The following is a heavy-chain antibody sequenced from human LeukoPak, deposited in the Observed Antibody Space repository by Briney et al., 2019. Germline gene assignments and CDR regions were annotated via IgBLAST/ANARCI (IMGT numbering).Heavy chain of an antibody. Sequence: PGGSLRLSCAASGFTFSDYYMSWIRQAPGKGLEWVSYISSSGSFIYYADSVKGRFTISGDNSKNTLYLQMNSLRAEDTAVYYCAKDSSGWSDAFDIWGQGTMVTVSS. D-gene: IGHD6-19*01. J-gene: IGHJ3*02. CDR3: AKDSSGWSDAFDI. CDR2: ISSSGSFI. CDR1: GFTFSDYY. V-gene: IGHV3-11*04.